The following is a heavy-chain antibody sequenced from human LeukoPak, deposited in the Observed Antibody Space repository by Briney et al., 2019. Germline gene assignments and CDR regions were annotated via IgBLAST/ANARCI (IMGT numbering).Heavy chain of an antibody. CDR1: GGTFSSYA. CDR3: ARVPYCSGGSCLLRGYYFDY. Sequence: SVKVSCKASGGTFSSYAISWVRQAPGQGLEWMGVIIPIFGTANYAQKFQGRVTITADESTSTAYKELSSLRSEDTAVYYCARVPYCSGGSCLLRGYYFDYWGQGTLVTVSS. CDR2: IIPIFGTA. V-gene: IGHV1-69*13. J-gene: IGHJ4*02. D-gene: IGHD2-15*01.